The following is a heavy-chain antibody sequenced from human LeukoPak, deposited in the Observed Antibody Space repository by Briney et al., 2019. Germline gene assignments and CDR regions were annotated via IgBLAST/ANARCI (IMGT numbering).Heavy chain of an antibody. J-gene: IGHJ4*02. CDR2: IYHSGST. V-gene: IGHV4-38-2*02. Sequence: SETLSLTCTVSGYSISSGYYWGWIRQPPGKGLEWIGSIYHSGSTYYNPSLKSRVTISVDTSKNQFSLKLNSVTAADTAVYYCARDRLRWPKIDYWGQGTLVTVSS. CDR1: GYSISSGYY. CDR3: ARDRLRWPKIDY. D-gene: IGHD4-23*01.